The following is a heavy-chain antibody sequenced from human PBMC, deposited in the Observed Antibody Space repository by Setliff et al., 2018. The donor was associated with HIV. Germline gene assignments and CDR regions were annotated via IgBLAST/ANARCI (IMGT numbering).Heavy chain of an antibody. CDR1: GFTFGSYA. CDR2: ISSSSRSK. J-gene: IGHJ3*02. D-gene: IGHD2-2*02. Sequence: PGGSLRLSCAPPGFTFGSYAMSWVRQAPGKGLEWVSSISSSSRSKYYADSVKGRFTISRDNAKNSLYLQMNSLRAEDTAVYYCSILRAFDIWGQGTMVTVSS. CDR3: SILRAFDI. V-gene: IGHV3-21*01.